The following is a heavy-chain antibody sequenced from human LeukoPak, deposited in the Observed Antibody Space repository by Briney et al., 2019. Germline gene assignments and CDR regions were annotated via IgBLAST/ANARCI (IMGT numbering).Heavy chain of an antibody. CDR3: ARGDYFDSSGYYYVSHYYYGMDV. CDR1: GFTFSTCS. V-gene: IGHV3-21*01. Sequence: PGGSLRLFCAACGFTFSTCSMNWVRQAPGKGLEWVSYIGSSDTYIYYADSVKGRFTISRDNAKNSLYLQMNSLRAEDTAVYYCARGDYFDSSGYYYVSHYYYGMDVWGQGTTVTVSS. CDR2: IGSSDTYI. J-gene: IGHJ6*02. D-gene: IGHD3-22*01.